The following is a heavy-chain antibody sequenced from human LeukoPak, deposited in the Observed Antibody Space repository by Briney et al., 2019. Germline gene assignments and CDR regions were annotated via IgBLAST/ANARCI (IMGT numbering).Heavy chain of an antibody. Sequence: SETLSLTCTVSGGSVSSGSYYWSWIRQPPGKGLEWIGYIYYSGSTNYNPSLKSRVTISIDTSNNQFSLKLSSVTAADTAVHYCARANSGYFYYFDYWGQGTLVTVSS. CDR1: GGSVSSGSYY. D-gene: IGHD3-22*01. CDR2: IYYSGST. V-gene: IGHV4-61*01. J-gene: IGHJ4*02. CDR3: ARANSGYFYYFDY.